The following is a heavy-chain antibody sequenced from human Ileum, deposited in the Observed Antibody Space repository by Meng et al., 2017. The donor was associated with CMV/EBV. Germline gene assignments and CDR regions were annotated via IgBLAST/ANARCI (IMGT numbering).Heavy chain of an antibody. CDR1: GSVSSGSYY. J-gene: IGHJ5*02. CDR2: IYYNGNT. Sequence: GSVSSGSYYWSWIRQPPGKGLEFIGYIYYNGNTNYNPSLMRRVTISLDTSKNQFSLKLSSVTAADTAVYYCAREERYDYGDYGRYDPWGQGTLVTVSS. D-gene: IGHD4-17*01. CDR3: AREERYDYGDYGRYDP. V-gene: IGHV4-61*06.